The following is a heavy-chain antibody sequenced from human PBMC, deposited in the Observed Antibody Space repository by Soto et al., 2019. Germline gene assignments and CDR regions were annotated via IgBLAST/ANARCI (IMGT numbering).Heavy chain of an antibody. D-gene: IGHD3-3*01. CDR3: ASPQRNYGFWSDYFDY. Sequence: EVQLLESGGGLVQPGGSLRLSCAASGFTFSSYAMSWVRQAPGKGLEWVSAISGSGGSTYYADSVKGRFTISRDNSKNTLYLQMNSLRAEDTAVYYCASPQRNYGFWSDYFDYWGQGTLVTVSS. CDR2: ISGSGGST. CDR1: GFTFSSYA. V-gene: IGHV3-23*01. J-gene: IGHJ4*01.